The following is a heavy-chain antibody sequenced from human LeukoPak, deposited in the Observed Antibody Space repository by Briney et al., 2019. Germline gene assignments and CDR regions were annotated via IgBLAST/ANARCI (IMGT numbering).Heavy chain of an antibody. J-gene: IGHJ5*02. Sequence: SETLSLTCTVSGGSISSGDYYWSWIRQPPGKGLEWIGYIYYSGSTYYNPSLKSRLTISLDTSKNQFSLKLSSVTAPDTAVYYCARDTPWSGPTWGQGTLVTVSS. D-gene: IGHD3-3*01. CDR2: IYYSGST. CDR1: GGSISSGDYY. V-gene: IGHV4-30-4*08. CDR3: ARDTPWSGPT.